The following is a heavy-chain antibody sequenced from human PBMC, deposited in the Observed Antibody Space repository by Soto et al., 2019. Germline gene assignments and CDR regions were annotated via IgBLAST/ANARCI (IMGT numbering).Heavy chain of an antibody. D-gene: IGHD5-12*01. CDR3: ARDWAYSTTQEFDS. J-gene: IGHJ4*02. Sequence: GGSLRLSCAASGLTVTSNYMSWVRQAPGKGLEWVSVIYSGGGTYYADSVKGRFTISRDNSKNTLYLQMSSLRVEDTAVYYCARDWAYSTTQEFDSWGQGTLVTVSS. V-gene: IGHV3-66*01. CDR1: GLTVTSNY. CDR2: IYSGGGT.